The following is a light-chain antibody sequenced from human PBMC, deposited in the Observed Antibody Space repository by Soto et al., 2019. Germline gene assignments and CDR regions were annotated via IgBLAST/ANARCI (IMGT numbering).Light chain of an antibody. Sequence: QSVLTQPRSVSGSPGQSVTISCTGTSSDVGGYNYVSRYQQHPGKAPELLIYDVTKRPSGVPDRFSGSKSGNTASLTISGLQADDEADYYCCSYAGSYTYVFGTGTKVTV. CDR1: SSDVGGYNY. CDR2: DVT. CDR3: CSYAGSYTYV. J-gene: IGLJ1*01. V-gene: IGLV2-11*01.